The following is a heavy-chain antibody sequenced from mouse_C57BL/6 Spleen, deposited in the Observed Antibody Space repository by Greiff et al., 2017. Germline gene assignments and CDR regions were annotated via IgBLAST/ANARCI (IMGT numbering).Heavy chain of an antibody. J-gene: IGHJ2*01. CDR1: GYTFSSYT. V-gene: IGHV5-9*01. Sequence: DVKLVQPGGGLVKPGGSLKLSCAASGYTFSSYTMSWVRQTPERRLEWVATISGGSGSTYYTDRVKGRFTISRDNAKNTLYLQMSSLRSEDTALYYCARSDANSPLFDYWGQGTTLTVSS. D-gene: IGHD2-1*01. CDR3: ARSDANSPLFDY. CDR2: ISGGSGST.